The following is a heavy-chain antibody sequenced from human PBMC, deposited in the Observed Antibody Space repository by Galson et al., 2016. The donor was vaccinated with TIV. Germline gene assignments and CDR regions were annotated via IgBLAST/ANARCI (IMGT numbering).Heavy chain of an antibody. V-gene: IGHV3-7*01. CDR3: ARMLFDIVGAPAATPTGYFDP. Sequence: SLRLSCAASGFNVSDNYMSWVRQAPGKGLEWVASINQGGSEKDYVDSVKGRFTISRDNAQTSLYLQMDSLRAEDTAVYYCARMLFDIVGAPAATPTGYFDPWGQGTLVTVSS. CDR1: GFNVSDNY. J-gene: IGHJ5*02. D-gene: IGHD2-2*01. CDR2: INQGGSEK.